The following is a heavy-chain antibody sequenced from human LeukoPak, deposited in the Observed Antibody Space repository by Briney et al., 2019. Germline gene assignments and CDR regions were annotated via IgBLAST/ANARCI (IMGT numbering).Heavy chain of an antibody. Sequence: ASVKVSCKASGYTFTGYYMHWVRQAPGQGLEWMGRINPNSGGTNYAQKFQGRVTMTRDTSISTAYMELSRQRSDDTAVYYCARDFGYYGSGSYIHWGQGTLVTVSS. V-gene: IGHV1-2*06. D-gene: IGHD3-10*01. CDR2: INPNSGGT. CDR3: ARDFGYYGSGSYIH. CDR1: GYTFTGYY. J-gene: IGHJ4*02.